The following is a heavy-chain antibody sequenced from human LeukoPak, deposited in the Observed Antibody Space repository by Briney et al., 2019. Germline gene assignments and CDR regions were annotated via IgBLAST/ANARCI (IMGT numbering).Heavy chain of an antibody. CDR3: AREGSVVDRPGIAVAGRPEDEDY. CDR2: IRYDGSNK. CDR1: GFTFSSYG. Sequence: PGGSLRLSCAASGFTFSSYGMHWVRQAPGKGLEWVAFIRYDGSNKYYADSVKGRFTISRDNSKNTLYLQMNSLRAEDTAVYYCAREGSVVDRPGIAVAGRPEDEDYWGQGTLVTVSS. J-gene: IGHJ4*02. V-gene: IGHV3-30*02. D-gene: IGHD6-19*01.